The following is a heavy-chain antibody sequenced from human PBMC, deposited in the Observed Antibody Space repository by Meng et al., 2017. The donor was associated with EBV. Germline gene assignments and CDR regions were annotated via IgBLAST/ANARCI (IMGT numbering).Heavy chain of an antibody. CDR3: AEGRGTFDY. CDR2: VNHAGRT. V-gene: IGHV4-34*01. Sequence: QLQQWGAGLLKPSATLSLTCGFSGESFSGYYCSWVRQSPGKGLEWIGEVNHAGRTNFNPSLKSRVSISLDTSKNQFSLKLNSVTVADTAVYYCAEGRGTFDYWGRGTLVTVSS. CDR1: GESFSGYY. J-gene: IGHJ4*02.